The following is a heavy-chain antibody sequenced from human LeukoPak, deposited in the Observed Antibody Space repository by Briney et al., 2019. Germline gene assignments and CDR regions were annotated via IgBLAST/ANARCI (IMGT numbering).Heavy chain of an antibody. Sequence: GGSLRLSCAASGFTFSSYAMSWVRQAPGKGLEWVSAISGSGGSTYYADSVKGRFTIPRDNSKNTLYLQMNSLRAEDTAVYYCAKDGGDFWSGYPFDYWGQGTLVTVSS. D-gene: IGHD3-3*01. CDR2: ISGSGGST. CDR1: GFTFSSYA. J-gene: IGHJ4*02. CDR3: AKDGGDFWSGYPFDY. V-gene: IGHV3-23*01.